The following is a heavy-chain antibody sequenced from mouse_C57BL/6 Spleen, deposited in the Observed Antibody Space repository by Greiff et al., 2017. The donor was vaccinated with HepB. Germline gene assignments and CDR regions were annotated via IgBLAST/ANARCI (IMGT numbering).Heavy chain of an antibody. J-gene: IGHJ1*03. V-gene: IGHV5-16*01. CDR3: ARGGELYWYFDV. CDR2: INYDGSST. D-gene: IGHD3-3*01. Sequence: VQLKESEGGLVQPGSSMKLSCTASGFTFSDYYMAWVRQVPEKGLEWVANINYDGSSTYYLDSLKSRFIISRDNAKNILYLQMSSLKSEDTATYYCARGGELYWYFDVWGTGTTVTVSS. CDR1: GFTFSDYY.